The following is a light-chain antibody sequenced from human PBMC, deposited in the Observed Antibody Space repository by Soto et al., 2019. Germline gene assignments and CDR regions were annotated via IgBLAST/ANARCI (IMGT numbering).Light chain of an antibody. V-gene: IGLV2-11*01. CDR2: DVS. Sequence: QPVLTQPRSVSGSPGQSVTISCTGTSSDVGGYNYVSWYQQYPGKAPKLIIYDVSKRPSGVPDRFSGSKSGNTASLTISGLQAEDDADYYCCSYAGSYTLWVFGGGTKVTVL. CDR3: CSYAGSYTLWV. CDR1: SSDVGGYNY. J-gene: IGLJ3*02.